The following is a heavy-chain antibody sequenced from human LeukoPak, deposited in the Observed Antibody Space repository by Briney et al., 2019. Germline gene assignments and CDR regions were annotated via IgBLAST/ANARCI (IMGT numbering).Heavy chain of an antibody. CDR2: IIPIFGTA. Sequence: SVKVSCKASGGTFSSYAISWVRQAPGQGLEWMGGIIPIFGTANYAQKFQGRVTITVDESTSTAYMELSSLRSEDTAVYYCARETMVRGVISFDYWGQGTLVTVSS. J-gene: IGHJ4*02. D-gene: IGHD3-10*01. CDR1: GGTFSSYA. V-gene: IGHV1-69*01. CDR3: ARETMVRGVISFDY.